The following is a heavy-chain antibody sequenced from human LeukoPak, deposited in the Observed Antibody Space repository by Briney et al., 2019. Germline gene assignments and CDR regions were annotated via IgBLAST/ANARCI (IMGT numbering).Heavy chain of an antibody. CDR3: ARGERAMVTGERYFDR. Sequence: SETLSLTCAVYGGSFSGYYWSWIRQPPGKGLEWIGEINHSGSTNYNPSLKSRVTISVDTSKNQFSLKLSSVTAADTAVYYCARGERAMVTGERYFDRWGRGTLVTVSS. CDR1: GGSFSGYY. J-gene: IGHJ2*01. CDR2: INHSGST. V-gene: IGHV4-34*01. D-gene: IGHD5-18*01.